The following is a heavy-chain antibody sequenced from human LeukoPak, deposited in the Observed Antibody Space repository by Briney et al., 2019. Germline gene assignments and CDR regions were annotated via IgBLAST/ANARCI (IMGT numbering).Heavy chain of an antibody. CDR2: IYYSGST. J-gene: IGHJ6*03. V-gene: IGHV4-59*01. Sequence: SETLSLTCTVSGGSISSYYWSWIRQPPGKGLEWIGYIYYSGSTNYNPSLKSRVTISVDTSKNQFSLKLSSVTAADTAVCYCAAHGGYSGGYMDVWGKGTTVTISS. D-gene: IGHD2-15*01. CDR1: GGSISSYY. CDR3: AAHGGYSGGYMDV.